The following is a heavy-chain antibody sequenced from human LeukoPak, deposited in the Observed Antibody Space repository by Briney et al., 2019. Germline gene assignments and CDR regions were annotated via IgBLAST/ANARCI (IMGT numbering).Heavy chain of an antibody. CDR2: IRSRAYGGTT. CDR3: ARGPILLWIHNGMDV. V-gene: IGHV3-49*04. Sequence: GGSLRLSCTGYGFIFGDHAMGWVRQAPGKGLEWGGFIRSRAYGGTTEYAASVKGRFTISRDDSKGIAYLEMNSLETEDTALYYCARGPILLWIHNGMDVWGQGTTVTVSS. CDR1: GFIFGDHA. D-gene: IGHD2-2*01. J-gene: IGHJ6*02.